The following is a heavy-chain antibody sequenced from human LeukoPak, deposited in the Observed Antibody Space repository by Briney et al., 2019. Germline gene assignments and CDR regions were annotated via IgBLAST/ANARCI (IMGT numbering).Heavy chain of an antibody. D-gene: IGHD6-13*01. CDR1: GGSISSSSYY. CDR3: ARAPTHSSSWYGPAAAFDY. J-gene: IGHJ4*02. V-gene: IGHV4-39*07. CDR2: IYYSGST. Sequence: SETLSLTCTVSGGSISSSSYYWGWIRQPPGKGLEWIGSIYYSGSTYYNPSLKSRVTISVDTSKNQFSLKLSSVTAADTAVYYCARAPTHSSSWYGPAAAFDYWGQGTLVTVSS.